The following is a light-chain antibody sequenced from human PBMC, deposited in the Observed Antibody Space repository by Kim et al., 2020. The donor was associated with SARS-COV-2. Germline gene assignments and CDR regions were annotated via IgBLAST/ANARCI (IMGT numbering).Light chain of an antibody. CDR1: QDISNY. Sequence: DIQMSQSPSSLSASVGDRVTITCQASQDISNYLNWYQQKPGKAPKVLIYDASKMETGVPSRCSGSGSGTDFTLTISSLQPEDIATYYCQQYDSFLLTFGGGTKMEIK. V-gene: IGKV1-33*01. CDR2: DAS. J-gene: IGKJ4*01. CDR3: QQYDSFLLT.